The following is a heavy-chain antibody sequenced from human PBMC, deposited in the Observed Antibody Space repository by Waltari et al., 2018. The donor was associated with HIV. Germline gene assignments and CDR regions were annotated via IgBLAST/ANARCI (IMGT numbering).Heavy chain of an antibody. CDR3: ARVGVITTYYYYGMDV. V-gene: IGHV3-53*01. Sequence: EVQLVESGGGLIQPGGALRLSCADSGFPVRSNHMSWVRQAPGKGLEWVSVIYSGGSTYYADSVKGRFTISRDNSKNTLYLQMNSLRAEDTAVYYCARVGVITTYYYYGMDVWGQGTTVTVSS. D-gene: IGHD3-10*01. J-gene: IGHJ6*02. CDR1: GFPVRSNH. CDR2: IYSGGST.